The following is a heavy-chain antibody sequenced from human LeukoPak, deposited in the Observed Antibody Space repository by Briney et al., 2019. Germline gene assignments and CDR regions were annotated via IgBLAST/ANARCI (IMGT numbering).Heavy chain of an antibody. Sequence: GASVKVSCKASGYTFTGYYMHWVRQAPGQGLEWMGWINPNSGGTSYAQKFQGRVTMTRDTSISTAYMELSRLRSDDTAVYYCARDGYYDILTGYYFQWGQGTLVTVSS. D-gene: IGHD3-9*01. CDR1: GYTFTGYY. V-gene: IGHV1-2*02. CDR3: ARDGYYDILTGYYFQ. J-gene: IGHJ4*02. CDR2: INPNSGGT.